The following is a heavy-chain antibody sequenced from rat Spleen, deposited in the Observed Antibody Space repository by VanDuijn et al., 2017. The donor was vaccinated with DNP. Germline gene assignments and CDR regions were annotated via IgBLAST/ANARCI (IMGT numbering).Heavy chain of an antibody. J-gene: IGHJ2*01. CDR2: IRNKANGYTT. D-gene: IGHD1-11*01. CDR1: GFTFTDFY. Sequence: EVKLLESGGGLVQPGGSMRLSCAASGFTFTDFYMNWIRQPAGKAPEWLGFIRNKANGYTTEYNPSVKGRFTISRDNTQNMLYLQMNTLRAEDTATYYCARRGTEALVDWGQGVMVTVSS. V-gene: IGHV7-7*01. CDR3: ARRGTEALVD.